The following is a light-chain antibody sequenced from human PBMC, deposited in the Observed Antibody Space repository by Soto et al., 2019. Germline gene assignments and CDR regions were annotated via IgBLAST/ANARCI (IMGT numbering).Light chain of an antibody. J-gene: IGKJ4*01. CDR1: QDISVF. CDR2: DAS. Sequence: DIPLTQSPSSLSASVGETVTVTCQASQDISVFLNWYQAKPGKAPTLLIYDASNLKTGVPSRFSGLGSGTHFTLTISSLQPEDVATYYCQHYDDVLVTFGGGTKVEI. V-gene: IGKV1-33*01. CDR3: QHYDDVLVT.